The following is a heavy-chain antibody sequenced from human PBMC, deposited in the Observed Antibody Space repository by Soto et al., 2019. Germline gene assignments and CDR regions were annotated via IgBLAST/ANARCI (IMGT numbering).Heavy chain of an antibody. CDR1: GFSFSNYW. CDR2: MNQDGSAK. Sequence: WGSLRLSCAASGFSFSNYWMSWVRQAPGKGLEWVANMNQDGSAKYYVDSVKGRFTISRDNAKNSMYLQMNSLRAEDTAIYYCASDSSGWQPLDYWGQGTLVTVSS. D-gene: IGHD6-19*01. CDR3: ASDSSGWQPLDY. J-gene: IGHJ4*02. V-gene: IGHV3-7*01.